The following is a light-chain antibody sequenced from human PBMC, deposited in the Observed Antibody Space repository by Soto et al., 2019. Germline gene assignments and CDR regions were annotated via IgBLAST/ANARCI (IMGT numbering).Light chain of an antibody. J-gene: IGKJ5*01. CDR2: A. V-gene: IGKV3D-15*01. CDR3: QHYNSFPIT. CDR1: QSVRSN. Sequence: EIVMTQSPVTLSVSPGERATLSCRASQSVRSNLAWYQQKPGQAPRLLILASRATGIPDRFSGSGSGTELTLTISRLEPEDIGTYYCQHYNSFPITFGQGTRLEIK.